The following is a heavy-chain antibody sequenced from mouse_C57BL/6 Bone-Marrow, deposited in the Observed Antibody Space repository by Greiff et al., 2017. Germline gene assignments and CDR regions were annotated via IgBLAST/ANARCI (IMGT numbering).Heavy chain of an antibody. D-gene: IGHD2-3*01. CDR1: GYTFTSYD. CDR2: IYPRDGST. V-gene: IGHV1-85*01. Sequence: VQLQQSGPELVKPGASVKLSCKASGYTFTSYDINWVQQRPGQGLEWIGWIYPRDGSTKYNEKFKGKATLTVETSSSTAYMELHSLTSEDSAVYFCARTGGYYVYWYFDVWGTGTTVTVSS. CDR3: ARTGGYYVYWYFDV. J-gene: IGHJ1*03.